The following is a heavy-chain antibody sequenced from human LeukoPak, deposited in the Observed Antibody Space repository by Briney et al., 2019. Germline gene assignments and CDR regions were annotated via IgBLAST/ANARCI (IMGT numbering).Heavy chain of an antibody. CDR1: GFTVSSNY. CDR3: ARDLRYYYDSSGPGN. J-gene: IGHJ4*02. Sequence: PGGSLRLSCAASGFTVSSNYMSWVRQAPGKGLEWVSVIYSGGSTYYADSVKGRFTISRDNSKNTLYLQMNSLRAEDTAVYYCARDLRYYYDSSGPGNWGQGTLVTVSS. D-gene: IGHD3-22*01. CDR2: IYSGGST. V-gene: IGHV3-66*01.